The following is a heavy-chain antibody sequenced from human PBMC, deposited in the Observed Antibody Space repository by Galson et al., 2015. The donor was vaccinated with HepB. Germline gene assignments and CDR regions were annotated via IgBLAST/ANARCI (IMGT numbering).Heavy chain of an antibody. J-gene: IGHJ6*02. CDR3: ARGTRIARAYGMDV. CDR1: GFTFGSYA. D-gene: IGHD6-13*01. Sequence: SLRLSCAASGFTFGSYAMHWVRQAPGKGLEWVAVISYDGSNKYYADSVKGRFTISRDNSKNTLYLQMNSLRAEDTAVYYCARGTRIARAYGMDVWGQGTTVTVSS. V-gene: IGHV3-30*04. CDR2: ISYDGSNK.